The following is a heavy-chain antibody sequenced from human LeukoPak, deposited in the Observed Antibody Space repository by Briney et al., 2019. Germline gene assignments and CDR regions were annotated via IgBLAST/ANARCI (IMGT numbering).Heavy chain of an antibody. V-gene: IGHV3-23*01. CDR2: ISGSGGST. J-gene: IGHJ3*02. Sequence: PGGSLRLSCAASGFTFGGYWMSWVRQAPGKGLEWVSAISGSGGSTYYADSVKGRFTISRDNSKNTLYLQMNSLRAEDTAVYYCATTGSLDAFDIWGQGTMVTVSS. CDR3: ATTGSLDAFDI. CDR1: GFTFGGYW. D-gene: IGHD1-1*01.